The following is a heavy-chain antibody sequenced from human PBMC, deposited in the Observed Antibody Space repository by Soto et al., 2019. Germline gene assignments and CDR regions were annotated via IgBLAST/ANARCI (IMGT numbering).Heavy chain of an antibody. CDR3: ARAEVEWLVQVTYFDY. D-gene: IGHD6-19*01. CDR2: ISSSSSYT. J-gene: IGHJ4*02. Sequence: QVQLVESGGGLVKPGGSLRLSCAASGFTFSDYYMSWIRQAPGKGLEWVSYISSSSSYTNYADSVKGRFTISRDNAKNSLYLQMNSLRAEDSAVYYCARAEVEWLVQVTYFDYWGQGTLVTVSS. V-gene: IGHV3-11*05. CDR1: GFTFSDYY.